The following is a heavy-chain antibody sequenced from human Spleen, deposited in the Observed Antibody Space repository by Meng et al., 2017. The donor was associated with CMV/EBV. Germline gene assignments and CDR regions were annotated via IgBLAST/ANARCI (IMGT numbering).Heavy chain of an antibody. CDR1: SVSTNF. Sequence: SVSTNFMSWVRQAPGKGLEWIGSVYYSGSTYYNPSLKSRVTISVDTSKNQFSLKLSSVTAADTAVYYCARGGYDFWSGYPLPYFDYWGQGTLVTVSS. V-gene: IGHV4-39*07. D-gene: IGHD3-3*01. CDR3: ARGGYDFWSGYPLPYFDY. CDR2: VYYSGST. J-gene: IGHJ4*02.